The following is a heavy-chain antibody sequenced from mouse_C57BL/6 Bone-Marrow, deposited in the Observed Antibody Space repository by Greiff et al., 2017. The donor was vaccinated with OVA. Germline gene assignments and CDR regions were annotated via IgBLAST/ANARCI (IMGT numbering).Heavy chain of an antibody. Sequence: VQLQQPGAELVMPGASVKLSCKASGYTFTSYWMHWVKQTPGQGLEWIGEIDPSDSYTNYNQKFKGKSTLTVDKSSSTAYMQLSSLTSEDSAVYYCARGGFAYWGQGTLVTVSA. V-gene: IGHV1-69*01. J-gene: IGHJ3*01. CDR2: IDPSDSYT. CDR3: ARGGFAY. CDR1: GYTFTSYW.